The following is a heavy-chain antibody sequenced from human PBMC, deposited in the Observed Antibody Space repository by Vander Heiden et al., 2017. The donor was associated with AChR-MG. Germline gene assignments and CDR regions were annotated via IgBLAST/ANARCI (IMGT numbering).Heavy chain of an antibody. J-gene: IGHJ4*02. Sequence: EVQLLESGGGLVQPGGSLRLSCAASGFTFSSYAMSWVRQAPGKGLEWVSAISGSGGSTYYADSVKGRFTISRDNSKNTLYLQMNSLRAEDTAVYYCAKTRAVYYYDSSGSDYWGQGTLVTVSS. D-gene: IGHD3-22*01. CDR1: GFTFSSYA. CDR3: AKTRAVYYYDSSGSDY. CDR2: ISGSGGST. V-gene: IGHV3-23*01.